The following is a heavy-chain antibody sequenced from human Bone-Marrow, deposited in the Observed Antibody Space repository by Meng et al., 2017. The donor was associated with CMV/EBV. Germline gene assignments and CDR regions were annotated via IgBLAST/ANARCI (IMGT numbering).Heavy chain of an antibody. J-gene: IGHJ4*02. CDR3: ARDLEGYNSGY. Sequence: GESLKISCAASGFTFSSYSMNWVRQAPGKGLEWVSSISSSSSYIYYADSVKGRFTISRDNAKNSLYLQMNSLRAEDTAVYYCARDLEGYNSGYWAQGTLVTVSS. CDR1: GFTFSSYS. D-gene: IGHD1-1*01. V-gene: IGHV3-21*01. CDR2: ISSSSSYI.